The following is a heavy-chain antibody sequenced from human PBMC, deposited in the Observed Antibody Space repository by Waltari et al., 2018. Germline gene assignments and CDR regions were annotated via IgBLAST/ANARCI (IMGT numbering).Heavy chain of an antibody. CDR2: INHSGST. CDR1: GGSFSGYY. J-gene: IGHJ4*02. D-gene: IGHD3-16*01. CDR3: ARGREGGGN. V-gene: IGHV4-34*01. Sequence: QVQLQQWGAGLLKPSETLSLTRAVYGGSFSGYYWSWIRQPPGKGLEWIGEINHSGSTNYNPSLKSRVTISVDTSKNQFSRKLSSVTAADTAVYYCARGREGGGNWGQGTLVTVSS.